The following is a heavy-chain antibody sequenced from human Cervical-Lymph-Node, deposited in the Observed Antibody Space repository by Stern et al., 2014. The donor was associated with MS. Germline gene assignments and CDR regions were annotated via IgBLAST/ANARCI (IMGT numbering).Heavy chain of an antibody. V-gene: IGHV4-59*08. CDR2: IHYSGST. D-gene: IGHD1-26*01. CDR3: ARHPGSPPEFGY. CDR1: GGSISSYY. J-gene: IGHJ4*02. Sequence: QVQLVESGPGLVKPSETLSLTCTVSGGSISSYYWSWIRQPPGKGLEWIASIHYSGSTNYNPSLKSRVTMSVDTSKNQFSLKLRSVTAADTAVYYCARHPGSPPEFGYWGQGTLVTVSS.